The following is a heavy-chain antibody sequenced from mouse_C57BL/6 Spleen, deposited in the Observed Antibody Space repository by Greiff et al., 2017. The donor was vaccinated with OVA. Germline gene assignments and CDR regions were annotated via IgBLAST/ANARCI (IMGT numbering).Heavy chain of an antibody. D-gene: IGHD1-1*02. Sequence: QVQLQQSGAELAKPGASVKLSCKASGYTFTSYWMHWVNQRPGQGLEWIGYINPSSGYTKYNQKFKDKATLTADKSSSTAYMQLSSLTYEDAAVYYCARGVARHFDVWGTGTTVTVSS. CDR2: INPSSGYT. V-gene: IGHV1-7*01. CDR3: ARGVARHFDV. J-gene: IGHJ1*03. CDR1: GYTFTSYW.